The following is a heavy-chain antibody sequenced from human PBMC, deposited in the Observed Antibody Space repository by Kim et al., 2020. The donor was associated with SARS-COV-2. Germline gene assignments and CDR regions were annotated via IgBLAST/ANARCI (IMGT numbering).Heavy chain of an antibody. J-gene: IGHJ3*01. Sequence: SETLSLTCTVSGGSISSGDSYWIWIRQPPGKGLEWIGYIYYSGSTYYNPSLKSRVTMSVDTSKNQFSLRLSSVTAADAAVYYCARDQSLVGGTVDAFDVWGQGKMVTVSP. CDR3: ARDQSLVGGTVDAFDV. V-gene: IGHV4-30-4*01. CDR1: GGSISSGDSY. D-gene: IGHD1-26*01. CDR2: IYYSGST.